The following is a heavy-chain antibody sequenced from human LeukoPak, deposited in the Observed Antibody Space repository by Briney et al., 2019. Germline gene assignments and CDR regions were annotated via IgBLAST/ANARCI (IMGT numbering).Heavy chain of an antibody. CDR2: IYYSGST. J-gene: IGHJ4*02. CDR1: GGSISSSSYY. V-gene: IGHV4-39*07. CDR3: ARGRPLYYYGSGSSDFDY. Sequence: SETLSLTCTVSGGSISSSSYYWGWIRQPPGKGLEWIGSIYYSGSTYYNPSLKSRVTISVDTSKNQFSLKLSSVTAADTAVYYCARGRPLYYYGSGSSDFDYWGQGTLVTVSS. D-gene: IGHD3-10*01.